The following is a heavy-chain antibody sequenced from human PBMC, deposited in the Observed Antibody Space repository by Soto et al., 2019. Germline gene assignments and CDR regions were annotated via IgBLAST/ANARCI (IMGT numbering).Heavy chain of an antibody. J-gene: IGHJ4*02. D-gene: IGHD5-12*01. V-gene: IGHV3-11*05. Sequence: QVQLVESGGGLVKPGGSLRLCWAASGFTFSDYYMSWIRQGPGKGLEWVSYISSSSSYTNYADSVKGRFTISRDNAKNSLYLQMNSLRAEDTAVYYCARDHHRYSGYDYVDYWGQGTLVTVSS. CDR2: ISSSSSYT. CDR1: GFTFSDYY. CDR3: ARDHHRYSGYDYVDY.